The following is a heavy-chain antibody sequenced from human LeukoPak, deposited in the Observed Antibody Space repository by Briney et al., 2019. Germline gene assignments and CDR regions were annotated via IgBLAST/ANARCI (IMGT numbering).Heavy chain of an antibody. CDR3: VKDEDLYSPTWSLFAD. V-gene: IGHV3-23*01. CDR2: ITSSGASA. Sequence: PGGSLSLSCVASGFTFSSYAMTWVRQAPGKGLEWVSGITSSGASAYYAASVKGRFTVSRDNSENTLYLQINNLSAEDSGTYYCVKDEDLYSPTWSLFADWGQGTLVTVSS. CDR1: GFTFSSYA. D-gene: IGHD5-12*01. J-gene: IGHJ4*02.